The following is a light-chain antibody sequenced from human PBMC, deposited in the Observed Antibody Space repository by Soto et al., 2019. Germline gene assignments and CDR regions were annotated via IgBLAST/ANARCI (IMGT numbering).Light chain of an antibody. CDR2: GAS. CDR1: QSIANN. CDR3: HQYNNWPQT. V-gene: IGKV3D-15*01. Sequence: IVMTQSPATLSVSPGETATLSCRASQSIANNLPWYQQRPGQVPRLLVSGASTRGTGIPVRFSGGRSGTEFTLTITSLQSEDFAVYYCHQYNNWPQTFGQGTKVEI. J-gene: IGKJ1*01.